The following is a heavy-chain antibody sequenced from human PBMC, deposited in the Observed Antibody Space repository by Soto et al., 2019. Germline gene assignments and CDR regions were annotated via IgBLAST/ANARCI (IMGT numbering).Heavy chain of an antibody. D-gene: IGHD1-1*01. J-gene: IGHJ3*02. CDR3: ARDMHGTLSDAFDI. V-gene: IGHV3-23*01. Sequence: QPGGSLRLSCSASGFTFGNYAMRWVRQAPGKGLEWVSAISAGGGTTYYADSVKGRFTISRDNSKNTLYLQMGSLRAEDMAVYYCARDMHGTLSDAFDIWGQGTMVTVSS. CDR2: ISAGGGTT. CDR1: GFTFGNYA.